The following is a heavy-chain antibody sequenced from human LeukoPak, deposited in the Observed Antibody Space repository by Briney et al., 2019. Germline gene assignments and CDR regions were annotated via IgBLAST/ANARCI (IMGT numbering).Heavy chain of an antibody. CDR1: GGSFSGYY. J-gene: IGHJ4*02. CDR2: INHSGST. CDR3: ARGRYYYDSSGYLLFDY. D-gene: IGHD3-22*01. Sequence: SETLSLTCAVYGGSFSGYYWSWIRQPPGKGLGWIGEINHSGSTNYNPSLKSRVTISVDASKNQFSLKLSSVTAADTAVYYCARGRYYYDSSGYLLFDYWGQGTLVTVSS. V-gene: IGHV4-34*01.